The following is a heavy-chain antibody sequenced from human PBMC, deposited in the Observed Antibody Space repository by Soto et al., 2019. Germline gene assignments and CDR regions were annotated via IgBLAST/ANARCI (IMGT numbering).Heavy chain of an antibody. CDR3: ARDSSGRHDY. Sequence: ETLSLTCSVSGGSVRSGSYYWTWIRQPPGKGLEWIGYIYQSGTTNYNASLKSRVTISIDTSKNQFFLKLNSVTAADTAVYYCARDSSGRHDYWGQGTLVTVSS. D-gene: IGHD3-22*01. J-gene: IGHJ4*02. CDR2: IYQSGTT. CDR1: GGSVRSGSYY. V-gene: IGHV4-61*01.